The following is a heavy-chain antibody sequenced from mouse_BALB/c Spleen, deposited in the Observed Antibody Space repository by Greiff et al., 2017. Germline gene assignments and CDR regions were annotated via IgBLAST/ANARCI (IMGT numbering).Heavy chain of an antibody. CDR1: GFSLSRYS. Sequence: QVQLKESGPGLVAPSQSLSITCTVSGFSLSRYSVHWVRQPPGKGLEWLGMIWGGGSTDYNSALNSRLSISKDNSKSQVFLKMNSLQTDDTAMYYCARNPPDYYGSSYWYFDVWGAGTTVTVSS. V-gene: IGHV2-6-4*01. J-gene: IGHJ1*01. CDR3: ARNPPDYYGSSYWYFDV. CDR2: IWGGGST. D-gene: IGHD1-1*01.